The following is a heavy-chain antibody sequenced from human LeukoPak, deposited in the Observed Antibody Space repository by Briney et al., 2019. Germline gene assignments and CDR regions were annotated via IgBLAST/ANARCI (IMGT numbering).Heavy chain of an antibody. CDR1: GGSFSGYY. CDR2: INHSGST. CDR3: ARGAVWFGEYYYFDY. J-gene: IGHJ4*02. Sequence: SETLSLTCAVYGGSFSGYYWSWIRQPPGKGPEWIGEINHSGSTNYNPSLKSRVTISVDTSKNQFSLKLSSVTAADTAVYYCARGAVWFGEYYYFDYWGQGTLVTVSS. V-gene: IGHV4-34*01. D-gene: IGHD3-10*01.